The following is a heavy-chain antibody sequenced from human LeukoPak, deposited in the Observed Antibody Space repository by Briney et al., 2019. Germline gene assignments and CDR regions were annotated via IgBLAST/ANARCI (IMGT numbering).Heavy chain of an antibody. J-gene: IGHJ3*01. CDR3: VKTFSSSSTDALDF. Sequence: PGGSLRLSCAASGFTFISYSMNCVRQAPGKGLEWVSSISTTNGYIYYADSVKGRFTISRDNAENSLYLQMNSLRAEDTALYYCVKTFSSSSTDALDFWGQGTMVIVSS. V-gene: IGHV3-21*01. CDR1: GFTFISYS. CDR2: ISTTNGYI. D-gene: IGHD6-13*01.